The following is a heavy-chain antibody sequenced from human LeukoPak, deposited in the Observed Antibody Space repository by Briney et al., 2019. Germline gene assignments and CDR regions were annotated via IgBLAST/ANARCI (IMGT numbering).Heavy chain of an antibody. V-gene: IGHV1-18*01. J-gene: IGHJ4*02. CDR3: ARSGFSFGYHYFDL. CDR1: GYTFTNYG. D-gene: IGHD5-18*01. CDR2: IRVSDGDT. Sequence: ASVKVSCKASGYTFTNYGFHWVRQAPGQGPEWMGWIRVSDGDTKYAQKFQGRVTLTRDTSANTAYMDLWSLRSDDTAVYFCARSGFSFGYHYFDLWGQGTLDTVSS.